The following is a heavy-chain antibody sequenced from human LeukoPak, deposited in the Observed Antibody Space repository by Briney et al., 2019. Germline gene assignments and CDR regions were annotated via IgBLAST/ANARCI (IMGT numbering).Heavy chain of an antibody. CDR1: GFTFSSYG. J-gene: IGHJ6*04. V-gene: IGHV3-33*01. D-gene: IGHD3-3*01. CDR2: IWYDGSNK. Sequence: PGGSLRLSCAASGFTFSSYGMHWVRQAPGKGLEWVAVIWYDGSNKYYADSVKGRFTISRDNSKNTLYLQMNSLRAEDTAVYYCARSLEDYYYCGMDVWGKGTTVTVSS. CDR3: ARSLEDYYYCGMDV.